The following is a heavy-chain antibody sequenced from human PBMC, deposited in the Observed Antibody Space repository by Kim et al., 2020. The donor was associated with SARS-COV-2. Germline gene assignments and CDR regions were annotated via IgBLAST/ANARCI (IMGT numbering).Heavy chain of an antibody. Sequence: SETLSLTYTVSGGSISSSSYYWGWIRQPPGKGLEWIGSIYYSGSTYYNPSLKSRVTISVNTSKNQFSLKLSSVTAADTAVYYCERGGYYDIFTGYYGYY. D-gene: IGHD3-9*01. J-gene: IGHJ6*01. CDR3: ERGGYYDIFTGYYGYY. V-gene: IGHV4-39*01. CDR1: GGSISSSSYY. CDR2: IYYSGST.